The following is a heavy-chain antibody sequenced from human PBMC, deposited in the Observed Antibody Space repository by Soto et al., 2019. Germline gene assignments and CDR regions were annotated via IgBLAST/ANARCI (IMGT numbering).Heavy chain of an antibody. CDR1: GFTFSSYG. CDR3: ASVGMDKSFLLYYYYGMDV. D-gene: IGHD2-2*03. V-gene: IGHV3-33*01. Sequence: QVQLVESGGGVVQPGRSLRLSCAASGFTFSSYGMHWVRQAPGKGLEWVAVIWYDGSNKYYADSVKGRFTISRDNSKNTLYLQMHSLRAEDTAVSSCASVGMDKSFLLYYYYGMDVWGQGTTVTVSS. CDR2: IWYDGSNK. J-gene: IGHJ6*02.